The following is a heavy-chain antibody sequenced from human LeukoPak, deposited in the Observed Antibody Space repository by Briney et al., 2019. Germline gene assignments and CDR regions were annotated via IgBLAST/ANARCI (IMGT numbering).Heavy chain of an antibody. J-gene: IGHJ6*03. D-gene: IGHD3-9*01. CDR2: IYSSGRT. Sequence: EPSETLSLTCTVSGDSINSGSYYWSWIRQPAGKGLEWIGRIYSSGRTNYNPSLKSQITISIDTSKNQFSLKLSSVTAADTAVYYCARHLVLRYFDWLPDYYYYYMDVWGKGTTVTISS. V-gene: IGHV4-61*02. CDR3: ARHLVLRYFDWLPDYYYYYMDV. CDR1: GDSINSGSYY.